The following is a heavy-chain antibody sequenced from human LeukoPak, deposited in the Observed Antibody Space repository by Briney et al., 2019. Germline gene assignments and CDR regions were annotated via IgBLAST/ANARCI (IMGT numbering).Heavy chain of an antibody. Sequence: GGSLRLSCAASGFTFSSYGMHWVRQAPGKGLGWVAFIRYDGSNKYYADSVKGRFTISRDNSKNTLYLQMNSLRAEDTAVYYCAKGRGDYVWGSYRPNWFDPWGQGTLVTVSS. J-gene: IGHJ5*02. V-gene: IGHV3-30*02. D-gene: IGHD3-16*02. CDR2: IRYDGSNK. CDR1: GFTFSSYG. CDR3: AKGRGDYVWGSYRPNWFDP.